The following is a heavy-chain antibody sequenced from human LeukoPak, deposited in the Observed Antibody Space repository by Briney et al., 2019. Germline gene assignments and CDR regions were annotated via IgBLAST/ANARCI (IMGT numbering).Heavy chain of an antibody. V-gene: IGHV4-34*01. D-gene: IGHD2-2*01. Sequence: SETLSLTCAVYGRSFSGYYWSWIRQPPGKGLEWIGEINHSGSTNYNPSLKSRVTISVDTSKNQFSLKLSSVTAADTAVYYCARGYCSSTSCWNWFDPWGQGTLVTVSS. CDR3: ARGYCSSTSCWNWFDP. CDR2: INHSGST. J-gene: IGHJ5*02. CDR1: GRSFSGYY.